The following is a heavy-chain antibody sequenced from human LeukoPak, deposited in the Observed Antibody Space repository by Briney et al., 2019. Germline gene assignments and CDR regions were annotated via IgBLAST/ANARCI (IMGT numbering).Heavy chain of an antibody. Sequence: PSETLSLTCTVSGYSISSGYYWGWIRQPPGKGLEWIGSIYHSGSTYYNPSLKSRVTISVDTSKNQSSLKLSSVTAADTAVYYCARDEDRGLTYYYDSSGNPYWGQGTLVTVSS. CDR1: GYSISSGYY. J-gene: IGHJ4*02. D-gene: IGHD3-22*01. CDR2: IYHSGST. CDR3: ARDEDRGLTYYYDSSGNPY. V-gene: IGHV4-38-2*02.